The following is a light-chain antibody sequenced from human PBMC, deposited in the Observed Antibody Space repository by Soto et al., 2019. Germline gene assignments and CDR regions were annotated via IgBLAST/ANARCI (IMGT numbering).Light chain of an antibody. CDR2: DVS. Sequence: QSVLTQPASVSGSPGQSITISCTGTSSDVGGYNYVSWYQQHPGKAPKLMIYDVSKRPSGVPDRFSGSKSGNTASLTISGLQAEDEADYYCCSYAGSYTLAFGGGTKVTVL. CDR1: SSDVGGYNY. V-gene: IGLV2-11*01. J-gene: IGLJ2*01. CDR3: CSYAGSYTLA.